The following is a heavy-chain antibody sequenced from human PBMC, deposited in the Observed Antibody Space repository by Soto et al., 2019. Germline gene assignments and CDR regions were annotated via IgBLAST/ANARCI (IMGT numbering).Heavy chain of an antibody. D-gene: IGHD1-7*01. CDR1: GFTFSSYA. CDR3: AKPSITGTVYYYYGMDV. CDR2: ISGIGGST. J-gene: IGHJ6*02. Sequence: GGSLRLSCAASGFTFSSYAMSWVRQAPGKGLEWVSAISGIGGSTYYADSVKGRFTISRDNSKNTLSLQMNSLRAEDTAVYYCAKPSITGTVYYYYGMDVWGQGTTVTVSS. V-gene: IGHV3-23*01.